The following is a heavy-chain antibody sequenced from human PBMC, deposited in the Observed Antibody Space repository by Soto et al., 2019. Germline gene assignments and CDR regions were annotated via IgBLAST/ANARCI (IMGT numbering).Heavy chain of an antibody. J-gene: IGHJ6*02. D-gene: IGHD3-22*01. Sequence: EVQLVQSGAEVKKPGESLRISCKGSGYSFTSYWISWVRQMPGKGLEWMGRIDPSDSYTNYSPSFQGHVTISADKSISTAYLQWSSLKDSDTAMYYCARHRYYYDSSGYYYTWYYYYYGMDVWGQGTTVTVSS. V-gene: IGHV5-10-1*01. CDR3: ARHRYYYDSSGYYYTWYYYYYGMDV. CDR1: GYSFTSYW. CDR2: IDPSDSYT.